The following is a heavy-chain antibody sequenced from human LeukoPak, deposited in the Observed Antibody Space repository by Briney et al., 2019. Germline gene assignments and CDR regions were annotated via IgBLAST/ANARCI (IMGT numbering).Heavy chain of an antibody. CDR1: GFIFSDYG. Sequence: PGGSLRLSCAASGFIFSDYGMSWVRQAPGKGLEWVSTIGGRGGSTYYADSVKGRFTISRDNSKNTLYLQMNSLRAEDTAVYYCAKDQTPYYWGQGTLVTVSS. CDR3: AKDQTPYY. J-gene: IGHJ4*02. CDR2: IGGRGGST. V-gene: IGHV3-23*01. D-gene: IGHD4-23*01.